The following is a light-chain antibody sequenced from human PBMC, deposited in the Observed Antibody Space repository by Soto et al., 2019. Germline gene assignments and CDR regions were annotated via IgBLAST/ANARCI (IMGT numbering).Light chain of an antibody. J-gene: IGLJ7*01. CDR2: EVS. CDR1: SSDVGGYNL. CDR3: CSYAGSSTLAV. V-gene: IGLV2-23*02. Sequence: QSALTQPASVSGSPGQSITISCTGTSSDVGGYNLVSWYQQHPTKAPKLMIYEVSERPSGVSNRFSGSKSDNTASLTISGLQAEDEADYYCCSYAGSSTLAVFGGGTQLTVL.